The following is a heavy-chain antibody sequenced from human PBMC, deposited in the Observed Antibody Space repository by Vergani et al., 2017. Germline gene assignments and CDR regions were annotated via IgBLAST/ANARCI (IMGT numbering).Heavy chain of an antibody. D-gene: IGHD3-22*01. V-gene: IGHV3-23*04. CDR3: ARLSYDTTPYLQGGYGC. CDR2: ISARYPST. CDR1: GFIFNAYA. Sequence: VQLVESGGGVVQPGGSLRLSCAASGFIFNAYAMTWVRQAPGKGLEWVSAISARYPSTYYADSVKGRFTISRDNSKNMLYLQMNSLRAEDTAVYYCARLSYDTTPYLQGGYGCWGQGTLVSVSS. J-gene: IGHJ4*02.